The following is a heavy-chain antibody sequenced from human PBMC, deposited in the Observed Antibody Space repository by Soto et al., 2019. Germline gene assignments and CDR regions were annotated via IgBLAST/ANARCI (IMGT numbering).Heavy chain of an antibody. D-gene: IGHD6-19*01. CDR1: AFTFSSYA. J-gene: IGHJ4*02. CDR2: VSGSGDST. Sequence: EVQLLESGGGLAQPGGSLRLSCAASAFTFSSYAMSWVRQAPGKGLEWVSAVSGSGDSTYYADSVKGRFTISRDNSKNTLYLQMNSLRAEDTAVYYCAKGLAGGCPGCTQDYWGQGTLVSVSS. V-gene: IGHV3-23*01. CDR3: AKGLAGGCPGCTQDY.